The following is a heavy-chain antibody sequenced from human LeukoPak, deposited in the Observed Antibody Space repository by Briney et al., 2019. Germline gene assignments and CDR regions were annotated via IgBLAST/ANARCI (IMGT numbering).Heavy chain of an antibody. D-gene: IGHD3-16*01. CDR3: ARGKLGGINYYDLDV. V-gene: IGHV4-59*01. CDR1: GGSISSYY. J-gene: IGHJ6*04. CDR2: IHYSGST. Sequence: KPSETLSFTCTVSGGSISSYYWSWIRQPPGKGLEWIGYIHYSGSTNYNPSLQSRVTISVDTPKNQFSLKVNSVTAADTAVYFCARGKLGGINYYDLDVWGKGTTVIVSS.